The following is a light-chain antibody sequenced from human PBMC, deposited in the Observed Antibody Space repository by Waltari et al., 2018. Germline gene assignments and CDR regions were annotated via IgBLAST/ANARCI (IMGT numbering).Light chain of an antibody. J-gene: IGLJ1*01. CDR2: DVS. V-gene: IGLV2-14*01. CDR3: SSYTSSSTYV. Sequence: QSALTQPAAVSGSPGQSITISCTGTSSAVGGYNSVSWYQQHPGKAPKLMIYDVSKRPSGVSNRFSGSKSGNTASLTISGLQAEDEADYYCSSYTSSSTYVFGTGTKVTVL. CDR1: SSAVGGYNS.